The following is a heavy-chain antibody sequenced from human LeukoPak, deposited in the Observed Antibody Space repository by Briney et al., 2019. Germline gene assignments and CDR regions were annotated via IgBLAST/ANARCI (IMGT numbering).Heavy chain of an antibody. CDR2: IYYSGST. CDR1: GGSISSYY. Sequence: SETLSLTCTVSGGSISSYYWSWIRQPPGKGLEWIGYIYYSGSTNYNPSLKSRVTISVDTSKNQFSLKLSSVTAADTAVYYCARAVDSSGYNTWGQGTMVTVSS. D-gene: IGHD3-22*01. CDR3: ARAVDSSGYNT. J-gene: IGHJ3*02. V-gene: IGHV4-59*01.